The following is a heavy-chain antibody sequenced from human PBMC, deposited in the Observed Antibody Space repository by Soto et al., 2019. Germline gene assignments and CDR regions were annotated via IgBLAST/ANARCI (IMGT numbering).Heavy chain of an antibody. CDR2: IYYSGST. J-gene: IGHJ4*02. V-gene: IGHV4-61*01. CDR1: GGPLSSGSYY. CDR3: ARGRNYNILTDYYPEPLSFDS. D-gene: IGHD3-9*01. Sequence: ETLSLTCTVSGGPLSSGSYYWSWIRQTPGRGLEWIAYIYYSGSTHYSPSLKSRVTISVDTSKNQFSLKMTSVSAADTAVYYCARGRNYNILTDYYPEPLSFDSWGQRNLVTVSS.